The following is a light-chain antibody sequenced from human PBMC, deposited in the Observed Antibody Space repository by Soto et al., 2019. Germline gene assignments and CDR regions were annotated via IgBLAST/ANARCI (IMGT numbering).Light chain of an antibody. CDR3: QQYSTSPGP. J-gene: IGKJ1*01. Sequence: EIVLTQSPGTLSLSPGERATLSCRASQSVSSSYLAWYQQKPGQAPRLLIYAASSRATGIPDRFSGSGSGTDFTLPISRLEPEDFAVCSCQQYSTSPGPFGQGIQVEIK. CDR1: QSVSSSY. V-gene: IGKV3-20*01. CDR2: AAS.